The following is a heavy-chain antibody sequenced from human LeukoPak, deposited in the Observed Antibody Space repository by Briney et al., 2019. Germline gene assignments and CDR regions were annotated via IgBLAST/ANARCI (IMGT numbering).Heavy chain of an antibody. CDR3: TKDLSGITTFGVVIIPDAFDI. Sequence: GGSLRLSCAASGFTFSSYAMSWVRQAPGKGLEWVSAISGSGGSTYYADSVKGRFTISRDNSKNTLYLQMNGLRAEDTAVYYCTKDLSGITTFGVVIIPDAFDIWGQGTMVTVSS. J-gene: IGHJ3*02. CDR1: GFTFSSYA. D-gene: IGHD3-3*01. V-gene: IGHV3-23*01. CDR2: ISGSGGST.